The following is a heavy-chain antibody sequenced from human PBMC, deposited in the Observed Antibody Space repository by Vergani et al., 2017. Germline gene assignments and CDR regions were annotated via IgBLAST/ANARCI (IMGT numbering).Heavy chain of an antibody. CDR2: IRYDGSNN. V-gene: IGHV3-30*02. Sequence: QVQLVESGGGVVQPGGSLRLSCSASGFTFSSYGKHWVRQAPGKGLEWVAFIRYDGSNNYYADSVKGRFTISRENSKNPLYLQMNSLRAEDTPVYYCAKQGYGDYFFNVFDIWGQGTMVTVSS. J-gene: IGHJ3*02. CDR3: AKQGYGDYFFNVFDI. CDR1: GFTFSSYG. D-gene: IGHD4-17*01.